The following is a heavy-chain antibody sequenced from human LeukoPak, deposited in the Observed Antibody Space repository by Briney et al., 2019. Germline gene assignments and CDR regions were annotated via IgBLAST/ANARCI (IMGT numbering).Heavy chain of an antibody. D-gene: IGHD3-3*01. Sequence: PSETLSLTCAVSGYSISSGYYWGWIRQPPGKGLEWIGSIYHSGSTYYNPSLKSLVTISVDTSKNQFSLKLSSVTAADTAVYYCARSYLPTYYDFWSGYYLTFDYWGQGTLVTVSS. CDR3: ARSYLPTYYDFWSGYYLTFDY. J-gene: IGHJ4*02. V-gene: IGHV4-38-2*01. CDR2: IYHSGST. CDR1: GYSISSGYY.